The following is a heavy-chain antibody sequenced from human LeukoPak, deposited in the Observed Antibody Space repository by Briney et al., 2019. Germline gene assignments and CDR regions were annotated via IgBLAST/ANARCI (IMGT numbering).Heavy chain of an antibody. D-gene: IGHD3-3*01. CDR2: IRYDGSNK. Sequence: GGSLRLSCAASGFTFSSYGMHWVRQAPGKGLEWVAFIRYDGSNKYYADSVKGRFTISRDNSKNTLYLQMNSLRAEDTAVYYCAKDLTPYYDFWSGYPDAFDIWGQGTMVTVSS. J-gene: IGHJ3*02. V-gene: IGHV3-30*02. CDR3: AKDLTPYYDFWSGYPDAFDI. CDR1: GFTFSSYG.